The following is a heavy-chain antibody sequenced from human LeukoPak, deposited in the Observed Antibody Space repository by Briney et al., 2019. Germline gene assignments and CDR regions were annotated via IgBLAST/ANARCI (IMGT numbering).Heavy chain of an antibody. D-gene: IGHD3-10*01. J-gene: IGHJ4*02. CDR1: GGSFSGYY. Sequence: PSETLSLTCAVYGGSFSGYYWSWIRQPPGKGLEWIGEINHSGSTNYNPSLKSRVTISVDTSKNQFSLKLSSVTAADTAVYYCARGKDYYGSGSIGDYWGQGTLVTVSS. V-gene: IGHV4-34*01. CDR2: INHSGST. CDR3: ARGKDYYGSGSIGDY.